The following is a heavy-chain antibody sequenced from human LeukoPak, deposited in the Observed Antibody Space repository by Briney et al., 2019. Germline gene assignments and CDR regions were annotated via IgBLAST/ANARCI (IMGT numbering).Heavy chain of an antibody. Sequence: SQTLSLTCAVYGGSFSGYYWSWIRQPPGKGLEWIGEINHSGSTNYNPSLKSRVTISVDTSKNQFSLKLSSVTAADTAVYYCARAPGRRYFDYWGQGTLVTVSS. J-gene: IGHJ4*02. CDR3: ARAPGRRYFDY. CDR1: GGSFSGYY. D-gene: IGHD1-14*01. V-gene: IGHV4-34*01. CDR2: INHSGST.